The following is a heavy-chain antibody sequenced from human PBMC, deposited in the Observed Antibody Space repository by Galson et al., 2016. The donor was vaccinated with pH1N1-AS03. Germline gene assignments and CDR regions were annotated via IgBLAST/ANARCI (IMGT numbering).Heavy chain of an antibody. D-gene: IGHD3-9*01. Sequence: SETLSLTCTVSGGSVSSSSYSWSWIRQPPGRGLEWIGYIFYSGSTNYNPSLKSRVTISVDRSKNQYYLKLSSVTAADTAVYYCARTGFYDILTGSVPPFDYWGQGILVTVSS. CDR2: IFYSGST. V-gene: IGHV4-61*01. J-gene: IGHJ4*02. CDR1: GGSVSSSSYS. CDR3: ARTGFYDILTGSVPPFDY.